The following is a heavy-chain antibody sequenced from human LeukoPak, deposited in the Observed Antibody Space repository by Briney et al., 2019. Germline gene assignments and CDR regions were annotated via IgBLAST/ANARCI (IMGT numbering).Heavy chain of an antibody. D-gene: IGHD3-22*01. CDR3: ARVSVPYAPGLSTTEDSSGYYWYFQH. J-gene: IGHJ1*01. V-gene: IGHV3-23*01. CDR2: ISGSGGST. Sequence: PGGSLRLSCAASGFTFSSCAMSWVRQAPGKGLEWVSAISGSGGSTYYADSVKGRFTISRDNSKNTLYLQMNSLRAEDTAVYYCARVSVPYAPGLSTTEDSSGYYWYFQHWGQGTLVTVSS. CDR1: GFTFSSCA.